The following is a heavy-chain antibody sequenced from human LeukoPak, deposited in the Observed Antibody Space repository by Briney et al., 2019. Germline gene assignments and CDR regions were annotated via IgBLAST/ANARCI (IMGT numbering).Heavy chain of an antibody. J-gene: IGHJ4*02. V-gene: IGHV4-59*01. CDR1: GGSISSYY. CDR3: ARARRAYDSSGYPLLYFDY. Sequence: SETLSLTCTVSGGSISSYYWSWIRQPPGKGLEWIGYIYYSGSTNYNPSLKSRVTISVDTSKNQFSLKLSSVTAADTAGYYCARARRAYDSSGYPLLYFDYWGQGTLVTVSS. D-gene: IGHD3-22*01. CDR2: IYYSGST.